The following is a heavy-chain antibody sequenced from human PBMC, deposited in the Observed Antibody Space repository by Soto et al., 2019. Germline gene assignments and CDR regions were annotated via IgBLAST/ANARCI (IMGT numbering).Heavy chain of an antibody. CDR3: AATITTLLDYYYYYGMDV. CDR2: ISSSSSTI. V-gene: IGHV3-48*01. D-gene: IGHD1-26*01. J-gene: IGHJ6*02. CDR1: GFTFSSYS. Sequence: PGGSLRLSCAASGFTFSSYSMNWVRQAPGKGLEWVSYISSSSSTIHYADPVKGRFTISRDNAKNSLYLQMNSLRAEDTAVYYCAATITTLLDYYYYYGMDVWGQGTTVTVSS.